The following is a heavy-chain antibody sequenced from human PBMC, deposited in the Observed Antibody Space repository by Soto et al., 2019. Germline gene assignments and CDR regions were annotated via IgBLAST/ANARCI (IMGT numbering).Heavy chain of an antibody. V-gene: IGHV4-39*01. CDR1: GGSISSSSYY. J-gene: IGHJ4*02. Sequence: SETLSLTCSVSGGSISSSSYYWGWIRQPPGKGLEWIGSIYYSGSTYYNPSLKSRVTISVDTSKNQFSLKLSSVTAADTAVYYCARSPSLVGATVFDYWGQGTLVTVSS. D-gene: IGHD1-26*01. CDR2: IYYSGST. CDR3: ARSPSLVGATVFDY.